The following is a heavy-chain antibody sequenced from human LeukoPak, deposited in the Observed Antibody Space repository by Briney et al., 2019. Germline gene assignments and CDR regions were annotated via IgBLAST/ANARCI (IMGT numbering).Heavy chain of an antibody. CDR1: GYSFTSYW. CDR2: IYPGDSDT. V-gene: IGHV5-51*01. Sequence: GESLKISCKGSGYSFTSYWIGWVRQMPGKGLGWMGIIYPGDSDTRYSPSFQGQVTISADKSISTAYLQWSSLKASDTAMYYCARRGYYYDSSGYLYYFDYWGQGTLVTVSS. CDR3: ARRGYYYDSSGYLYYFDY. D-gene: IGHD3-22*01. J-gene: IGHJ4*02.